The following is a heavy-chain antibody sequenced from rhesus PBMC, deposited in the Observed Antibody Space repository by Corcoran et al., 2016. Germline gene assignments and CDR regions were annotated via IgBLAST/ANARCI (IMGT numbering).Heavy chain of an antibody. CDR3: VTTNSHGSAHYYLDH. CDR2: ISYSGTT. CDR1: GYSLSSGFY. J-gene: IGHJ4*01. Sequence: QVQLPESGPGLVQPSETLSLPCGVSGYSLSSGFYWTWMRQPPGKGLEWIGYISYSGTTSYNSSLNSRVTISRDTSKNQFSLKLISVTAADTAVYYCVTTNSHGSAHYYLDHWGQGVLVTVSS. V-gene: IGHV4-122*02. D-gene: IGHD4-29*01.